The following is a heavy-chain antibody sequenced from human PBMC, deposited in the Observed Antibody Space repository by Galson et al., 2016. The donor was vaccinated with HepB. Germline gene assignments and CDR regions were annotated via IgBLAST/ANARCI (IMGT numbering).Heavy chain of an antibody. CDR2: VFYDDSRK. D-gene: IGHD2-2*01. CDR3: AKDTARYCSSTSCSYGMDV. CDR1: GFLFSDYG. J-gene: IGHJ6*02. V-gene: IGHV3-30*18. Sequence: SLRLSCAASGFLFSDYGMHWVRQAPGKGLEWVAVVFYDDSRKYYADFVKGRFSISRDNSKNTLYLQMNSLRAEDAAVYYCAKDTARYCSSTSCSYGMDVWGQGTTVTVSS.